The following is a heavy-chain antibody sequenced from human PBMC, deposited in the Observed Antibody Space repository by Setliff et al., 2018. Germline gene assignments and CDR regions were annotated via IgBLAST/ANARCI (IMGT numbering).Heavy chain of an antibody. Sequence: SVKVSCKASGAIFSSYGISWVRQSPGQGLEWMGGTIPMFGTTEYAQKFQGRLTIITDESTNTAFMQLSSLRSDDTAVYYCVREGVDSRSSTDYRYYMDVWGKGTTVTVSS. CDR3: VREGVDSRSSTDYRYYMDV. CDR2: TIPMFGTT. J-gene: IGHJ6*03. D-gene: IGHD3-22*01. V-gene: IGHV1-69*05. CDR1: GAIFSSYG.